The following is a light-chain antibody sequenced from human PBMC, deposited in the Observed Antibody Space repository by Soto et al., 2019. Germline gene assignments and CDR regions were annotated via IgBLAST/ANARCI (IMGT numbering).Light chain of an antibody. CDR2: GNS. Sequence: QPVLTQPPSVSGAPGQRVTISCTGSSSNIGAGYDVRWYHQLPGTAPKLLIYGNSNRPSGVPDRFSGSKSGTSASLAITGLQAEDEADYYCQSYDSSLSGSVFGGGTKLTVL. J-gene: IGLJ2*01. V-gene: IGLV1-40*01. CDR3: QSYDSSLSGSV. CDR1: SSNIGAGYD.